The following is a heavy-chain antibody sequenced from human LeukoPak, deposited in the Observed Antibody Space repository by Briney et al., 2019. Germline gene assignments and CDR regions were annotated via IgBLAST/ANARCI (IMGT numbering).Heavy chain of an antibody. V-gene: IGHV4-34*01. CDR3: ARAYYDILTGSEGYFQH. CDR2: INYSGST. CDR1: GGSFSGYY. J-gene: IGHJ1*01. D-gene: IGHD3-9*01. Sequence: PSETLSLTCAVYGGSFSGYYRSWIRQPPGKGLEWIGEINYSGSTNYNPSLKSRVTISVDTSKKQFSLKLSSVTAADTAVYYCARAYYDILTGSEGYFQHWGQGTLVTVSS.